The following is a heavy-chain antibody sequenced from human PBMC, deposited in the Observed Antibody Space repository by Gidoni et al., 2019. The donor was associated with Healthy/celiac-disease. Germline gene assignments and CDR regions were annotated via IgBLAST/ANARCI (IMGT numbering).Heavy chain of an antibody. CDR1: GFSLSTSGMC. D-gene: IGHD3-3*01. V-gene: IGHV2-70*15. CDR2: IDWDDDK. Sequence: QVTLRESGPALVKPTQTLTLTCTFSGFSLSTSGMCVSWIRQPPGKALAWLARIDWDDDKYYSTSLKTRLTISKDTSKNQVVLTMTNMDPVDTATYYCARTYYDFWSGPNLYYYYGMDVWGQGTAVTVSS. CDR3: ARTYYDFWSGPNLYYYYGMDV. J-gene: IGHJ6*02.